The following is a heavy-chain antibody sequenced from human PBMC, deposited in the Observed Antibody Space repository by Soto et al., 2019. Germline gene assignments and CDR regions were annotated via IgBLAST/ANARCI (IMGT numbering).Heavy chain of an antibody. Sequence: PGGSLRLSCAASGFTFSSYAMSWVRQAPGKGLEWVSAISGSGGSTYYADSVKGRFTISRDNSKNTLYLQMNSLRAEDTAVYYCAKDQCSYCSGGSCCHPTFDYWGQGTLVTVSS. CDR1: GFTFSSYA. CDR2: ISGSGGST. CDR3: AKDQCSYCSGGSCCHPTFDY. J-gene: IGHJ4*02. V-gene: IGHV3-23*01. D-gene: IGHD2-15*01.